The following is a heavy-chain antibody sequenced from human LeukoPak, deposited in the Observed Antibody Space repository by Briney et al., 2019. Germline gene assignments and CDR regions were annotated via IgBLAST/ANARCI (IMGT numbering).Heavy chain of an antibody. J-gene: IGHJ4*02. D-gene: IGHD4-23*01. V-gene: IGHV4-4*07. CDR1: GGFISNYY. Sequence: PSETLSLTCTVSGGFISNYYWSWIRQPAGKELEWIGRIHSSGNTLHNSSLKSRVSMSVDTSKNQFSLRLTSATAADTAVYYCARGPSHGGTYFESWGQGTLVTVSS. CDR3: ARGPSHGGTYFES. CDR2: IHSSGNT.